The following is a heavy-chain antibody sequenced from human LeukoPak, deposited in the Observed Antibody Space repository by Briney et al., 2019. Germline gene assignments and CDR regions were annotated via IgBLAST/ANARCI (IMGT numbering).Heavy chain of an antibody. Sequence: ASVKVSCKASGYTFTSYDINRVRQATGQGLEWMGWMNPNSGNTGYAQRFQGRVTMTRNTSISTAYMELSSLRSEDTAVYYCARGVGYYDFWSGKYNWFDPWGQGTQVTVSS. V-gene: IGHV1-8*01. CDR1: GYTFTSYD. CDR2: MNPNSGNT. CDR3: ARGVGYYDFWSGKYNWFDP. D-gene: IGHD3-3*01. J-gene: IGHJ5*02.